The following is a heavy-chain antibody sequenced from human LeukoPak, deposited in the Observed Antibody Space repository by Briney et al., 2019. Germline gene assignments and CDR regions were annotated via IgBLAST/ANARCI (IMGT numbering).Heavy chain of an antibody. Sequence: SETLSLTCTVSGGSISSGNYYWSWIRRPAGKGLEWIGSIYYSGSTYYNPSLKSRVTISVDKSKNQFSLKLSSVTAADTAVYYCARDATSSSSWLYYFDYWGQGTLVTVSS. CDR2: IYYSGST. D-gene: IGHD6-13*01. J-gene: IGHJ4*02. CDR1: GGSISSGNYY. V-gene: IGHV4-39*07. CDR3: ARDATSSSSWLYYFDY.